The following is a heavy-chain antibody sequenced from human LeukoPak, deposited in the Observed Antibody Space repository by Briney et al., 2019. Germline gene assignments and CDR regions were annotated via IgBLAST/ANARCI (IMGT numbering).Heavy chain of an antibody. J-gene: IGHJ4*02. CDR2: ISYDGSNK. CDR3: ARDSDYPDY. V-gene: IGHV3-30-3*01. CDR1: GFTFSSYA. D-gene: IGHD3-10*01. Sequence: GGSLRLSCAASGFTFSSYAMHWVRQAPGKGLEWVTVISYDGSNKYYADSVKGRFTISRDNSKNTLYLQMNSLRAEDTAVYYCARDSDYPDYWGQGTLVTVSS.